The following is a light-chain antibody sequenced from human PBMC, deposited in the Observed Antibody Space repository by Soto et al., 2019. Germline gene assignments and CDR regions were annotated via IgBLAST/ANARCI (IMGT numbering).Light chain of an antibody. J-gene: IGKJ1*01. CDR2: GAS. Sequence: DIVLTQSPGTLSLSPGERATLSCTGSQSVPGNYLAWLQQKPGQSPRLLIFGASSRATGIPDRFSGSGSGTDFTLTISRLEPEDFAVYYCQQYTSPPWTLGQGTKV. CDR3: QQYTSPPWT. V-gene: IGKV3-20*01. CDR1: QSVPGNY.